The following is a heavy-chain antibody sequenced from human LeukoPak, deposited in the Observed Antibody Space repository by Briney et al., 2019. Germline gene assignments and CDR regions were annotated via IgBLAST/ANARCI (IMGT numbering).Heavy chain of an antibody. CDR3: ARVRQYYDSSGYYGY. J-gene: IGHJ4*02. V-gene: IGHV1-2*06. CDR1: GYTFTGYY. D-gene: IGHD3-22*01. Sequence: ASVKVSCKASGYTFTGYYMHWVRQAPGQGLEWMGRINPNSGGTNYVQKFQGRVTMTRDTSISTAYMELSRLRSDDTAVYYCARVRQYYDSSGYYGYWGQGTLVTVSS. CDR2: INPNSGGT.